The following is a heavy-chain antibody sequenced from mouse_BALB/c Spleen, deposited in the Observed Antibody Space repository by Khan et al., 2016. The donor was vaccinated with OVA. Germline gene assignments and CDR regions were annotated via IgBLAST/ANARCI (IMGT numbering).Heavy chain of an antibody. D-gene: IGHD1-1*01. CDR1: GYTFIRNY. J-gene: IGHJ1*01. V-gene: IGHV1S50*01. CDR3: AIRYYGSYWYFDV. CDR2: IYPGDGRT. Sequence: QVQLQQSGPEVVKPGASVKMSCKTSGYTFIRNYVHWVKQRPGQGLDWIGWIYPGDGRTKYNEKFKGKTTLTADNSSSIAYMLLSSLTSEDSAIYFCAIRYYGSYWYFDVWGAGTTVTVSS.